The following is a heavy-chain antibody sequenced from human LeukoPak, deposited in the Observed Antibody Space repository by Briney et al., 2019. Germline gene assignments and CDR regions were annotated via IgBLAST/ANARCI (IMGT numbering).Heavy chain of an antibody. V-gene: IGHV1-24*01. J-gene: IGHJ4*02. Sequence: ASVKVSCKVSGYTLTEFSMHWVRQAPGKGLEWMGGLDPEDGETIYAQKFQGRVTMTEDTSTDTAYVDLSSLRSEDTAVYYCATGLDYSSVYWGQGTLVTVSS. CDR2: LDPEDGET. CDR3: ATGLDYSSVY. CDR1: GYTLTEFS. D-gene: IGHD4-11*01.